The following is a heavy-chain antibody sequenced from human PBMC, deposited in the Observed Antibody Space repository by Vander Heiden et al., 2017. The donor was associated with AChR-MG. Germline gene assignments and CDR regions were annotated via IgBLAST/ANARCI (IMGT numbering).Heavy chain of an antibody. D-gene: IGHD5-18*01. J-gene: IGHJ4*02. CDR3: ARWGPPNGDTAMVYFDY. CDR2: IYYSGST. V-gene: IGHV4-39*01. CDR1: GGSISSSSYY. Sequence: QLQLQESGPGLMKPSETLSPTCTVPGGSISSSSYYWGWTRQPPGKGLEWIGSIYYSGSTYYNPSLKSRVTISVDTSKNQFSLKLSSVTAADTAVYYCARWGPPNGDTAMVYFDYWGQGTLVTVSS.